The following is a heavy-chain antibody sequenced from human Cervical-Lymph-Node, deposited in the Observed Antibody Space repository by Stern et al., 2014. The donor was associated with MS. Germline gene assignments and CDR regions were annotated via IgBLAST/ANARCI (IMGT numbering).Heavy chain of an antibody. CDR2: INAYTVTP. J-gene: IGHJ4*02. CDR1: GYDFTSSA. V-gene: IGHV7-4-1*02. D-gene: IGHD1-1*01. Sequence: VQLVESGAELKKPGASVKISCKASGYDFTSSAMSWVRQAPGKGFEWMGWINAYTVTPTFARDFTGRIVFSLDTSVITAYWQISSLRADDTALCYCANQGARGFGHSPTTYWGQGTLVTVSS. CDR3: ANQGARGFGHSPTTY.